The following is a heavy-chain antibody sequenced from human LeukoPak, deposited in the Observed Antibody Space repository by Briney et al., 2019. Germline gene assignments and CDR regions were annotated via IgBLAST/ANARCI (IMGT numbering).Heavy chain of an antibody. CDR1: GFTFSSYW. J-gene: IGHJ4*02. CDR3: ARDGSDSTGYYYAL. CDR2: IKQDGSEK. D-gene: IGHD3-22*01. V-gene: IGHV3-7*01. Sequence: GGSLRLSCAASGFTFSSYWMSWVRQAPGKGLEWVANIKQDGSEKYYVDSVKGRFTISRDNAKNSVYLHMNSLRAEDTAVYYCARDGSDSTGYYYALWGQGTLVTVSS.